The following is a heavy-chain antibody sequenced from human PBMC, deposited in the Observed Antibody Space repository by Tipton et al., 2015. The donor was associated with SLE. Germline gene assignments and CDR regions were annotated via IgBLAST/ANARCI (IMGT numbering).Heavy chain of an antibody. J-gene: IGHJ4*02. Sequence: TLSLTCSVSGGSISSYYWSWIRQPPGKGLEWIGYIYDSENTNYNPSLRSRVTISVDTSKNQFSLKLSSVTAADTAVYYCARESNWGEDYWGQGTLVTVSS. V-gene: IGHV4-59*12. CDR1: GGSISSYY. D-gene: IGHD7-27*01. CDR3: ARESNWGEDY. CDR2: IYDSENT.